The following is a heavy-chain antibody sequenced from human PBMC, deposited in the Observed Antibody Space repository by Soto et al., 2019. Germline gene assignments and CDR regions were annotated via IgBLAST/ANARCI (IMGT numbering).Heavy chain of an antibody. D-gene: IGHD6-13*01. CDR3: ARGRSSGYSSSWYSAGWFDP. Sequence: SETLSLTCAVYGGSFSGYYWSWIRQPPGKGLEWIGEINHSGSTNYNPSLKSRVTISVDTSKNQFSLKLSSVTAADTAVYYCARGRSSGYSSSWYSAGWFDPWGQGTLVT. CDR1: GGSFSGYY. CDR2: INHSGST. V-gene: IGHV4-34*01. J-gene: IGHJ5*02.